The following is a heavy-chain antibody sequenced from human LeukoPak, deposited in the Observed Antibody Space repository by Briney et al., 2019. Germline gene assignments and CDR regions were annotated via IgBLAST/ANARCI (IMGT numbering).Heavy chain of an antibody. D-gene: IGHD4-17*01. V-gene: IGHV3-30-3*01. Sequence: GGSLRLSCAASGFTFSSYAMHWVRQAPGKGLEWVAVISYDGSNKYYADSVKGRFTISRGNSKNTLYLQMNSLRAEDTAVYYCARLRFTVRESTQDYWGQGTLVTVSS. CDR3: ARLRFTVRESTQDY. CDR2: ISYDGSNK. CDR1: GFTFSSYA. J-gene: IGHJ4*02.